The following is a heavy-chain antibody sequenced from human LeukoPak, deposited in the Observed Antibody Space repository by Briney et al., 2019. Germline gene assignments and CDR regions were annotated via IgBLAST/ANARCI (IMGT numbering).Heavy chain of an antibody. D-gene: IGHD3-16*02. CDR1: GGSISSYY. V-gene: IGHV4-4*07. Sequence: SETLSLTCTVYGGSISSYYWSWIRQPAGKGLEWIGRIYTSGSTNYNPSLKSRVTMSVDTSKNQFSLKLSSVTAADTAVYYCAREPSSWGVIAHVTFDIWGQGTMVTVSS. J-gene: IGHJ3*02. CDR2: IYTSGST. CDR3: AREPSSWGVIAHVTFDI.